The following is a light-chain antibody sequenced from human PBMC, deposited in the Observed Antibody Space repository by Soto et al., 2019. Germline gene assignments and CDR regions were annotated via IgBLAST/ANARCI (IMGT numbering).Light chain of an antibody. Sequence: ILLTQSPATLSLSPGERATLSCRASQSVSSYLAWYQQKPGQAPRLLIYDASNRATGIPARFSGSGSGTDFTLTISSLEPEDFAVYYCQQRSNWPPALTFGGGTKVDIK. J-gene: IGKJ4*01. CDR2: DAS. V-gene: IGKV3-11*01. CDR3: QQRSNWPPALT. CDR1: QSVSSY.